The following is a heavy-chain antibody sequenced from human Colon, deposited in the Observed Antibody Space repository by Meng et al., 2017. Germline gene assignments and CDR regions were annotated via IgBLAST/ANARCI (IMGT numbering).Heavy chain of an antibody. V-gene: IGHV1-69*05. J-gene: IGHJ5*02. D-gene: IGHD2-15*01. CDR3: ARGGRYCSGGSCSSDWFDP. CDR1: GGTFSSYA. Sequence: SVKVSCKASGGTFSSYAISWVRQAPGQGLEWMGGIIPIFGTANYAQKFQGRVTITTDESTSTAYKELSSLRSEDTAVYYCARGGRYCSGGSCSSDWFDPWGQGTLVTVSS. CDR2: IIPIFGTA.